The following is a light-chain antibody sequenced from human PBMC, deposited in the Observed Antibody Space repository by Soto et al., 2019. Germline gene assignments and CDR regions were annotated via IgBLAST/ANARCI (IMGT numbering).Light chain of an antibody. CDR3: QSSDNSLKF. Sequence: QSVLPQPPSVSGAPGHRVTISCTGSSSNIGAGYDVHWYQQLPGTAPKLLIYGNSNRPSRVPDRFDGSKSGTSASLAITGLQAEDEADYYCQSSDNSLKFFSTGTKVTVL. J-gene: IGLJ1*01. CDR1: SSNIGAGYD. V-gene: IGLV1-40*01. CDR2: GNS.